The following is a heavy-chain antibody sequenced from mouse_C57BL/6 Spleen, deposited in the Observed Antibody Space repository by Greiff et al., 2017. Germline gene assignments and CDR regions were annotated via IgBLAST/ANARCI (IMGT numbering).Heavy chain of an antibody. CDR1: GYTFTSYW. CDR2: IYPGSGST. Sequence: QVQLQQPGAELVKPGASVKMSCKASGYTFTSYWITWVKQRPGQGLEWIGDIYPGSGSTNYNEKFKSKATLTVDTSSSTAYMQLSSLTSEDSAVYYCAKGGNYYGSSHYFDYWGQGTTLTVSS. CDR3: AKGGNYYGSSHYFDY. J-gene: IGHJ2*01. D-gene: IGHD1-1*01. V-gene: IGHV1-55*01.